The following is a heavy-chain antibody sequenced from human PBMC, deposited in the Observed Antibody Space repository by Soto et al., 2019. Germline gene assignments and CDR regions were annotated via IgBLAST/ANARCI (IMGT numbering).Heavy chain of an antibody. V-gene: IGHV3-33*01. CDR2: IWYDGSNK. CDR1: GFTFSSYG. D-gene: IGHD5-18*01. Sequence: GGSLRLSCAASGFTFSSYGMHWVRQAPGKGLEWVAVIWYDGSNKYYADSVKGRFTISRDNSKNTLYLQMNSLRAEDTAVYYCARDGPYSYGYVGYFDYWGQGTLVTVSS. CDR3: ARDGPYSYGYVGYFDY. J-gene: IGHJ4*02.